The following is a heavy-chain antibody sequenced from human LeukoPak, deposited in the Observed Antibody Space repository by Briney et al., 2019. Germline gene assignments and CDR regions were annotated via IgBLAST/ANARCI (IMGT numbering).Heavy chain of an antibody. CDR1: GGSFSGYY. D-gene: IGHD2-2*01. J-gene: IGHJ4*02. V-gene: IGHV4-34*01. CDR3: SRFVPAATGAPPDY. Sequence: SETLSLTCAVYGGSFSGYYWSWIRQPPGKGLEWIGEINHSGSTNYNPSLKSRVTISVDTSKNQFSLKPSSVTAADTARYYCSRFVPAATGAPPDYWGERPLDTVSS. CDR2: INHSGST.